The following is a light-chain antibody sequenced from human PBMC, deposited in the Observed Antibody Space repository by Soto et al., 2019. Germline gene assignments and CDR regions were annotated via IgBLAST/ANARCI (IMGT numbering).Light chain of an antibody. CDR3: QQYNDWPLT. CDR2: GAS. J-gene: IGKJ4*01. V-gene: IGKV3-15*01. CDR1: QSVNSN. Sequence: KVMTQSPATLSVSPGERATLSCRASQSVNSNLAWYQQKPGQAPRLLLYGASTRAIGIPARFSGSASGTEFTLTISSLXXXXXXXXYCQQYNDWPLTFGGGTKVEI.